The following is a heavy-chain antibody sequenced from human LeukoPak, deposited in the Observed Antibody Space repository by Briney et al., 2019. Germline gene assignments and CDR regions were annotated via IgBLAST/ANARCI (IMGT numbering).Heavy chain of an antibody. J-gene: IGHJ4*02. CDR2: IIAILGIA. CDR3: ARQEAASTGTTD. V-gene: IGHV1-69*04. Sequence: KVSCKASGGTFSSYAISWVRQAPGQGLEWMGRIIAILGIAKSPQKFQGRVTITADKSTRKGYMELSSLRSEDTAVYYCARQEAASTGTTDWGQGTLVTVSS. D-gene: IGHD1-7*01. CDR1: GGTFSSYA.